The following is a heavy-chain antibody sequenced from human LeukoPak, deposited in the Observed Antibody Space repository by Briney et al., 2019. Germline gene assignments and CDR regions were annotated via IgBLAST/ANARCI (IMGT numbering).Heavy chain of an antibody. D-gene: IGHD4-23*01. Sequence: SETLSLTCAVYVGSFSGYYWTWIRQPPGEGLEWIGEINHSGSTNYNPSLMSRVTISVDTSKNQFSLKLSSVTAADTAMYYCARTTVVTSNFDFWGQGTLVTVSS. V-gene: IGHV4-34*01. J-gene: IGHJ4*02. CDR2: INHSGST. CDR3: ARTTVVTSNFDF. CDR1: VGSFSGYY.